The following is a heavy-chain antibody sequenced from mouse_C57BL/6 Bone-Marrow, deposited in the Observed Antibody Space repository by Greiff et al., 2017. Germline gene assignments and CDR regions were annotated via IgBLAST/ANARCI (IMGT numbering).Heavy chain of an antibody. J-gene: IGHJ4*01. CDR3: ARRYYYGSSLYYAMDY. V-gene: IGHV1-82*01. D-gene: IGHD1-1*01. CDR1: GYAFSSSW. Sequence: QVQLQQSGPELVKPGASVKISCKASGYAFSSSWMNWVKQRPGKGLEWIGRIYPGDGDTNYNGKFKGKATLTADKSSSTAYMQLSSLTSEDSAVYFCARRYYYGSSLYYAMDYWGQGTSVTVSS. CDR2: IYPGDGDT.